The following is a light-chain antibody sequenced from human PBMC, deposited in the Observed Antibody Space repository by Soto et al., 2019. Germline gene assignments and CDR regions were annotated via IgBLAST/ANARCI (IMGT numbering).Light chain of an antibody. V-gene: IGLV2-8*01. CDR2: EVI. Sequence: QSALTQPPSASGSPGQSVTISCTGTSSDIGDYNSVSWYQQHPAKAPKLIIYEVIKRPSGVPGRFSGSKSGNTASLTVSWLQAEDEADYYCTSYAAGDNYVFGTGTKLTVL. J-gene: IGLJ1*01. CDR3: TSYAAGDNYV. CDR1: SSDIGDYNS.